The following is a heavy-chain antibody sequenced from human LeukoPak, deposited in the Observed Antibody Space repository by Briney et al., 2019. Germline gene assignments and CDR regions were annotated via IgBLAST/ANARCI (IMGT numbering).Heavy chain of an antibody. D-gene: IGHD5-12*01. Sequence: ASANVSCKASGYISTNYGISWVRQAPAKGLEGMGWLNTYSGNTKYAQKFQGRVTMNTDTSTRKVFMERRSLRSDDTAVYFCARDRDTGYDCGYWGQGTLVTVSS. CDR1: GYISTNYG. CDR3: ARDRDTGYDCGY. V-gene: IGHV1-18*04. CDR2: LNTYSGNT. J-gene: IGHJ4*02.